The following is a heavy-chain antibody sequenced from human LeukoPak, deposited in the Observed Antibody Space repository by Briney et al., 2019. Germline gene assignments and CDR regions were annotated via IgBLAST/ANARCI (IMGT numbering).Heavy chain of an antibody. CDR2: ISGSGGST. V-gene: IGHV3-23*01. CDR1: GFTFSSYA. J-gene: IGHJ4*02. D-gene: IGHD6-13*01. Sequence: GGSLRLSCAASGFTFSSYAMSWVRQAPGKGLEWVSAISGSGGSTYYADSVKGRFTISRDNSKNTLYLQMNSLRAEGTAVYYCAKGPYSSSWYYFDYWGQGTLVTVSS. CDR3: AKGPYSSSWYYFDY.